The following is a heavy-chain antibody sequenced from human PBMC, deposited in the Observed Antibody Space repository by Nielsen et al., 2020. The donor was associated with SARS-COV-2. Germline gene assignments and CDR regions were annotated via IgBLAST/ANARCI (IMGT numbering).Heavy chain of an antibody. D-gene: IGHD2-15*01. J-gene: IGHJ4*02. V-gene: IGHV1-46*01. CDR2: INPSGGST. Sequence: ASVKVSCKASGYTFTGYYMHWVRQAPGQGLEWMGIINPSGGSTSYAQKFQGRVTMTRDTSTSTVYMELSSLRSEDTAVYYCARERGDLGYCSGGSCYYFDYWGQGTLVTVSS. CDR3: ARERGDLGYCSGGSCYYFDY. CDR1: GYTFTGYY.